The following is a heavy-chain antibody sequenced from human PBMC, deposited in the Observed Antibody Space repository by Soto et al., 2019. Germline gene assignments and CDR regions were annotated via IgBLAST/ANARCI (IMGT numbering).Heavy chain of an antibody. J-gene: IGHJ4*01. D-gene: IGHD6-6*01. CDR3: ARGLRNDNSSYSPFDY. CDR1: GFTFSSYS. CDR2: ITADKGDR. Sequence: QVQLVQSAAEVKEPGASVKLSCKASGFTFSSYSLQWLRQAPGQGLGWMGWITADKGDRAYSQKFQGRVSINRGASSNMGYMAFSSLRAGDTAYYFGARGLRNDNSSYSPFDYWGHGNLVTVPS. V-gene: IGHV1-3*01.